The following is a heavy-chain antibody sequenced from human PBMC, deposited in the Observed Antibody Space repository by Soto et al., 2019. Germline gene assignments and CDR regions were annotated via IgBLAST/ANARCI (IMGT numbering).Heavy chain of an antibody. V-gene: IGHV3-15*01. CDR3: TAHLGEFFPLDY. D-gene: IGHD3-16*01. J-gene: IGHJ4*02. Sequence: EVQLVESGGDFVKPGGSLRVSCAVSGFSFSNAWMSWVRQAPGKGLEWVGRIKSRADGGTTDYTAPVKGRFTISRDDSINTVSLRMNSLKTEDTAVYYWTAHLGEFFPLDYWGQGTLVTVSS. CDR1: GFSFSNAW. CDR2: IKSRADGGTT.